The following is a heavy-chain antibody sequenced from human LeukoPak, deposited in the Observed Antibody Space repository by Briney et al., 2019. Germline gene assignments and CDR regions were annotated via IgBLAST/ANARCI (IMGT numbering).Heavy chain of an antibody. CDR1: GYSFANYW. D-gene: IGHD5-12*01. CDR3: ARTVDGVYTGYDK. V-gene: IGHV5-51*01. Sequence: GESLKISCKASGYSFANYWIGWVRQMPGKGLEWMGIIYPGDSGTKYSPSSQGQVTISADKSISTAYLQWSSLKASDTAMYYCARTVDGVYTGYDKWGQGTLVTVSS. J-gene: IGHJ4*02. CDR2: IYPGDSGT.